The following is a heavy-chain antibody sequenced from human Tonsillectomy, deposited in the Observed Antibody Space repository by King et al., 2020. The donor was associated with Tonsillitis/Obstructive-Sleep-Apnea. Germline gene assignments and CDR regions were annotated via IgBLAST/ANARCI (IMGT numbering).Heavy chain of an antibody. V-gene: IGHV3-49*04. D-gene: IGHD5-12*01. J-gene: IGHJ6*03. Sequence: VQLVESGGGLVQPGRSLRLSCTASGFILGDNTMSWVRQAPGKGLEWVGFIRTKTYGGPTEYAASVKGRFTISRDDSKSIAYLQMNSLKTEDTALYYCTGNSGYDYFGYYYYMDVWGKGTTVTVSS. CDR3: TGNSGYDYFGYYYYMDV. CDR1: GFILGDNT. CDR2: IRTKTYGGPT.